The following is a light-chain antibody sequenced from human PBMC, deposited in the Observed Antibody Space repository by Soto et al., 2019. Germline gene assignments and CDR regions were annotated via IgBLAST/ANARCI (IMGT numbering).Light chain of an antibody. V-gene: IGLV1-51*01. CDR1: SSNIGNNY. CDR2: DND. J-gene: IGLJ2*01. Sequence: QSVLTQPPSVSEAPGQKVTISCSGSSSNIGNNYVSWYQQLPGTAPKLLIYDNDKRPSGIPDRFSGSKSGTSATLGITGLQTGDEADYYCGTWDSILSAVVFGGGTKLTVL. CDR3: GTWDSILSAVV.